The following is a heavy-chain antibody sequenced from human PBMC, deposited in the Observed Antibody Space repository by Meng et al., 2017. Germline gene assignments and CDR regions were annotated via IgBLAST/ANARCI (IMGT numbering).Heavy chain of an antibody. V-gene: IGHV3-7*01. CDR1: GFSFSSYW. D-gene: IGHD3-3*02. CDR2: IKEDGGKK. CDR3: ARDILGGAFDI. Sequence: GGSLRPSCAASGFSFSSYWMSWVRQAPGKGLEWVANIKEDGGKKFYVDSVKGRFTISRDNTNPSLDLQINSVRVKDTAVYYCARDILGGAFDIWGQGTMVTVSS. J-gene: IGHJ3*02.